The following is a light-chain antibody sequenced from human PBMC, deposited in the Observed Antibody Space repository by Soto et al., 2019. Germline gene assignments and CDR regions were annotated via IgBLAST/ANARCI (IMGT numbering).Light chain of an antibody. CDR2: GAS. Sequence: EVVMTQSPATLSVSPGERVTLSCRASQSINAHLAWYQQKPVQAPRLLIHGASTRATGIPARFSGSGFGTKFIRTISSLPSEDFAVYYCQQYNTWLWTFGHGTKVEIQ. CDR1: QSINAH. J-gene: IGKJ1*01. CDR3: QQYNTWLWT. V-gene: IGKV3-15*01.